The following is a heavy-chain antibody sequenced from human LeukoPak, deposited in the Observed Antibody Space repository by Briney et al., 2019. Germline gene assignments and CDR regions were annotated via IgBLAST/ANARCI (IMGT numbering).Heavy chain of an antibody. V-gene: IGHV5-51*01. Sequence: GESLKISCKGSGYSFPSYWIGWVRQMPGNGPEWMGIIYPGDSDTRYSPSFQDQVTISADKSISTAYLQWSSLKASDTAMYYCARQGAYYGSGSYYLGYWGQGTLVTVSS. CDR2: IYPGDSDT. CDR3: ARQGAYYGSGSYYLGY. D-gene: IGHD3-10*01. J-gene: IGHJ4*02. CDR1: GYSFPSYW.